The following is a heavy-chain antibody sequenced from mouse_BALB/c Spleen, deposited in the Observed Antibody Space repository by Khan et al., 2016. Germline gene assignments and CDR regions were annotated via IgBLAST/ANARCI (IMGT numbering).Heavy chain of an antibody. V-gene: IGHV1-77*01. CDR3: ARYYCGSLFAY. CDR1: GYTFTDYV. Sequence: VQLQESGPELVKPGASVKMSCKASGYTFTDYVISWVKQRTGQGLEWIGEIYPGSGSTYYNEKFKGKATLTADKSSNTAYMQLSSLTSEDSAVYFCARYYCGSLFAYWGQGTLVTVSA. J-gene: IGHJ3*01. CDR2: IYPGSGST. D-gene: IGHD1-1*01.